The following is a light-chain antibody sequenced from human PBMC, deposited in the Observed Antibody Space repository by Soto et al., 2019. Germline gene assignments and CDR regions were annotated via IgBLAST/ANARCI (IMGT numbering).Light chain of an antibody. CDR3: QHYNSYSEA. CDR1: QTISSW. V-gene: IGKV1-5*03. CDR2: KAS. Sequence: MTQSPATLSGSVGDRVTITCRASQTISSWLAWYQQKPGKAPKLLIYKASTLKSGVPPRFSGSGSGTEFTLTISSLQPDDFATYYCQHYNSYSEAFGQGTKVDIK. J-gene: IGKJ1*01.